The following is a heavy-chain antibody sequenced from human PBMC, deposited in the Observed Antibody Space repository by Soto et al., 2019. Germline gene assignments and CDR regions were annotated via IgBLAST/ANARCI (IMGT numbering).Heavy chain of an antibody. V-gene: IGHV4-59*01. CDR2: NYHSGTT. J-gene: IGHJ4*02. CDR1: GGTISTYY. CDR3: VRAAYIGYGHAIDH. D-gene: IGHD5-12*01. Sequence: AETLSLTCAVSGGTISTYYGSWMRQPPGNGLEWTGYNYHSGTTNYNPSLKSRVTISVDTSKNQFSLRLTSVTAADTAIYYCVRAAYIGYGHAIDHWGQGILVTVS.